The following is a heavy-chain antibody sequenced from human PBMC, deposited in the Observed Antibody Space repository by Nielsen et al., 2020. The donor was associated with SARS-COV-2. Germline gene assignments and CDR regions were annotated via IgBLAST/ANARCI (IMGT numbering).Heavy chain of an antibody. CDR2: IDEDGSEN. D-gene: IGHD3-10*01. CDR3: ATLDYFGSGSSPH. Sequence: GGSLRLSCAGSGFSFGSHWMSWVRQAPGKGLEWVANIDEDGSENNYVDSVKGRFTISRDNAKNSVYLQMNSLRVDDTALYYCATLDYFGSGSSPHWGQGSLVTVSS. V-gene: IGHV3-7*01. CDR1: GFSFGSHW. J-gene: IGHJ4*01.